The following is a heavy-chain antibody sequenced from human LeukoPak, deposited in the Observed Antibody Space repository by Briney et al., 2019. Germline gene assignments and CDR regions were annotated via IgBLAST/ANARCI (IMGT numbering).Heavy chain of an antibody. V-gene: IGHV1-3*02. CDR2: SSAGNGNT. CDR1: GYTFATYA. D-gene: IGHD2/OR15-2a*01. CDR3: VREAPFGAFDI. Sequence: ASVKVSCKASGYTFATYAMHWVRQAPGQRLEWMGWSSAGNGNTKYSQEFQGRVTITRDTSASTAYMELSSLRSEDTAVYYCVREAPFGAFDIWGQGTMVTVSS. J-gene: IGHJ3*02.